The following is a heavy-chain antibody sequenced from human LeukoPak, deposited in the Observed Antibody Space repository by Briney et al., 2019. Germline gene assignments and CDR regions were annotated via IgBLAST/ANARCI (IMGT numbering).Heavy chain of an antibody. V-gene: IGHV4-34*01. CDR2: INHSGST. Sequence: PSETLSLTCAVYGGSFSGYYWSWIRQPPGKGLEWIGEINHSGSTNYNPSLKSRVTISVDTSKNQFSLKLSSVTAADTAVYYCASNYDSSGYHGPFDYWGQGTLVTVSS. CDR1: GGSFSGYY. D-gene: IGHD3-22*01. J-gene: IGHJ4*02. CDR3: ASNYDSSGYHGPFDY.